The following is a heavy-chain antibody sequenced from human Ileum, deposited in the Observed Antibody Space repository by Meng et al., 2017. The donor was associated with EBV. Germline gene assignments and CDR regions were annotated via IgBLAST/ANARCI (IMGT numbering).Heavy chain of an antibody. Sequence: QVQLVQSGAEMKKPGATVEVSCKASGYTVTSYAMNWVRQAPGQRLEWMGWINTGNGETKYSQKFQGRVTLTRDTSASTAYMELSSLRSEDTAVYYCASRPGIAVAGIDYWGQGTLVTVSS. D-gene: IGHD6-19*01. CDR3: ASRPGIAVAGIDY. CDR1: GYTVTSYA. CDR2: INTGNGET. V-gene: IGHV1-3*04. J-gene: IGHJ4*02.